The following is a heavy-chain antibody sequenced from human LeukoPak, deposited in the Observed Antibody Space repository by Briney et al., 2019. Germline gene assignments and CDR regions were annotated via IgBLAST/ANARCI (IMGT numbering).Heavy chain of an antibody. V-gene: IGHV3-30*04. CDR1: GFTFSSYA. D-gene: IGHD6-6*01. J-gene: IGHJ4*02. Sequence: GGSLTLSCAASGFTFSSYAMQWVRQAPGKGLEWVAVISFDGSNKYYAASVKGRFTISRDNSNNTLFLHMNSLRAEDTAIYYCARGRGYSTSDYWGQGTLVTVSS. CDR2: ISFDGSNK. CDR3: ARGRGYSTSDY.